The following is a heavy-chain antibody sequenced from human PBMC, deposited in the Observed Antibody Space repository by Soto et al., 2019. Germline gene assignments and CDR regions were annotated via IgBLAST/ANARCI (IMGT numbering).Heavy chain of an antibody. Sequence: PGGSLRLSCAASGFTFSSYAMHWVRQAPGKGLEWVAVISYDGSNKYYADSVKGRFTISRDNSKNTLYLQMNSLRAEDTAVYYCARDSPFTWIRYYFDYWGQGTLVTVSS. CDR3: ARDSPFTWIRYYFDY. D-gene: IGHD5-18*01. V-gene: IGHV3-30-3*01. CDR2: ISYDGSNK. J-gene: IGHJ4*02. CDR1: GFTFSSYA.